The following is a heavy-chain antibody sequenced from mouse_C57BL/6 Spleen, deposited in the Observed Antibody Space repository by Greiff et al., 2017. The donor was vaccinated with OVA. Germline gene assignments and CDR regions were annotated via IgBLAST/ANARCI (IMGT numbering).Heavy chain of an antibody. CDR1: GYTFTSYW. D-gene: IGHD1-1*01. CDR2: IDPNSGGT. J-gene: IGHJ2*01. CDR3: AREGYYGSSPHFDY. V-gene: IGHV1-72*01. Sequence: QVQLQQPGAELVKPGASVKLSCKASGYTFTSYWMHWVKQRPGRGLEWIGRIDPNSGGTKYNEKFKSKATLTVDKPSSTAYMQLSSLTSGDSAVYYCAREGYYGSSPHFDYWGQGTTLTVSS.